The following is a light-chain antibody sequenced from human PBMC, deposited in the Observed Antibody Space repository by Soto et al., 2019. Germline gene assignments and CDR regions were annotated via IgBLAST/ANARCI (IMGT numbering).Light chain of an antibody. CDR1: QNISNY. Sequence: EMVLTQSPATLYLSPGIRATLSCRASQNISNYLIWYQQKPGQAPRLLIYDVSNRATGIPARFSGSGSGTDFTLTISSLEPEDFAVYYCQQRRNWPRTFGQRTKVDIK. CDR3: QQRRNWPRT. V-gene: IGKV3-11*01. J-gene: IGKJ1*01. CDR2: DVS.